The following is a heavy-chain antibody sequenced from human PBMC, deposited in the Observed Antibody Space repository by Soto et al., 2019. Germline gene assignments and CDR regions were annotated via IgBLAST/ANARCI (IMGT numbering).Heavy chain of an antibody. D-gene: IGHD5-12*01. Sequence: SETLSLTCAVYGGSFSGYYWSWIRQPPGKGLEWIGEINHSGSTNYNPSLKSRVTISVDTSKNQFSLKLSSVTAADTAVYYCARRVDIVEELQPKTNFDYWGQGTLVTVSS. CDR1: GGSFSGYY. J-gene: IGHJ4*02. V-gene: IGHV4-34*01. CDR3: ARRVDIVEELQPKTNFDY. CDR2: INHSGST.